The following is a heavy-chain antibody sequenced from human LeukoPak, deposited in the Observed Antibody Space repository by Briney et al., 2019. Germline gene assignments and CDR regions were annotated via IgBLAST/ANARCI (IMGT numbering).Heavy chain of an antibody. J-gene: IGHJ5*02. CDR2: INHSGST. Sequence: PSETLSLTCAVYGGSFSGYYWSWIRQPPGKGLEWIGEINHSGSTNYNPSLKSLVTISVDTSKYQFSLKLSSVTAADTAVYYCARGFFRTAMVRNWFDPWGQGTLVTVSS. CDR3: ARGFFRTAMVRNWFDP. V-gene: IGHV4-34*01. CDR1: GGSFSGYY. D-gene: IGHD5-18*01.